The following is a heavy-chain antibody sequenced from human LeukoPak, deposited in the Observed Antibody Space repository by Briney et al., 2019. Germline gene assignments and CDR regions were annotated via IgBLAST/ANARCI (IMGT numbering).Heavy chain of an antibody. CDR1: GFTFSSYW. CDR2: ITRDGSST. V-gene: IGHV3-74*01. D-gene: IGHD5-24*01. CDR3: ARGRWLQLGHAFDI. J-gene: IGHJ3*02. Sequence: GPSLRLSCAASGFTFSSYWMHWVRQAPGKGLVWVSRITRDGSSTSNADSVEGRVTISRDNAKNTQYLQMNSLRAEDTAVYYCARGRWLQLGHAFDIWGQGTMVTVSS.